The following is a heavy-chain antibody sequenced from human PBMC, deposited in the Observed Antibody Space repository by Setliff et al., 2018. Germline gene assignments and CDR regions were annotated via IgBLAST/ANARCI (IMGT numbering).Heavy chain of an antibody. J-gene: IGHJ3*02. CDR3: ARRNTAMLYGFDI. CDR2: IYPGDSDT. Sequence: GESLKISCKASEYSFTTYWIGWVRQMPGKGLEWMGIIYPGDSDTRYSPSFQGQVTISADKSINTAYLQWSSLKASDTAMYYCARRNTAMLYGFDIWGQGTMVTVSS. CDR1: EYSFTTYW. D-gene: IGHD5-18*01. V-gene: IGHV5-51*01.